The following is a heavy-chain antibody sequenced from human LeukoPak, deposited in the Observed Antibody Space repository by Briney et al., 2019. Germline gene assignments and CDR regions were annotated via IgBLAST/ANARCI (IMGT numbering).Heavy chain of an antibody. CDR3: AREPYCGGDCYPHFDY. V-gene: IGHV1-69*13. CDR1: GGTFSSYA. D-gene: IGHD2-21*01. J-gene: IGHJ4*02. CDR2: IIPIFGTA. Sequence: SVKVSCKASGGTFSSYAISWVRQAPGQGREWMGGIIPIFGTANYAQKFQGRVTITADESTSTAYMELSSLRSEDTAVYYCAREPYCGGDCYPHFDYWGQGTLVTVSS.